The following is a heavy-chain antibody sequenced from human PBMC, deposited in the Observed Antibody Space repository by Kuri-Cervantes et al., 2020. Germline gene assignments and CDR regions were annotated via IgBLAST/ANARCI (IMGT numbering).Heavy chain of an antibody. CDR3: ARYSSSWYLDY. CDR2: IYYSGST. Sequence: GSLRLSCTVSGGSISSYYWSWIRQPPGKGLEWIGYIYYSGSTNYNPSLKSRVTISVDTSKNQFSLKLSSVTAADTAVYYCARYSSSWYLDYWGQGTLVTVS. CDR1: GGSISSYY. V-gene: IGHV4-59*01. J-gene: IGHJ4*02. D-gene: IGHD6-13*01.